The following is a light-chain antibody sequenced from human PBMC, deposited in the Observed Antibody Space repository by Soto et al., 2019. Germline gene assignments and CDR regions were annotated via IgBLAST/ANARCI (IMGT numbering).Light chain of an antibody. CDR1: QSVSSNY. CDR3: QQYGRSWT. J-gene: IGKJ1*01. Sequence: IVLTQSPGTLSLSPGERATLSCRAGQSVSSNYLARYQQKPGQAPRLLIYGASTRATGIADRFSGGGSGTDFTLTISRLEPEDFAVYHCQQYGRSWTFGQGTQLDIK. CDR2: GAS. V-gene: IGKV3-20*01.